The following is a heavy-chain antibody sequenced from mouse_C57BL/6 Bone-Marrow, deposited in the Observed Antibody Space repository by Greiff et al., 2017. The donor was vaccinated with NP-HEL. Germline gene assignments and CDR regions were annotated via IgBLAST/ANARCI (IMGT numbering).Heavy chain of an antibody. V-gene: IGHV1-19*01. Sequence: EVPLQQSGPVLVKPGASVKMSCKASGYTFTDYYMNWVKQSHGKSLEWIGVINPYNGGTSYNQKFKGKATLTVDKSSSTAYMELNSLTSEDSAVYYCAEGGYGSSFRVDYWGQGTSVTVSS. J-gene: IGHJ4*01. CDR3: AEGGYGSSFRVDY. CDR1: GYTFTDYY. CDR2: INPYNGGT. D-gene: IGHD1-1*01.